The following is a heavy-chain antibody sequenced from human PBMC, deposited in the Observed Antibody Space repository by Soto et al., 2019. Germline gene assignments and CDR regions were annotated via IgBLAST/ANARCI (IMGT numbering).Heavy chain of an antibody. D-gene: IGHD1-1*01. J-gene: IGHJ6*04. Sequence: GGSLRLSCAASGFSVSTNYMTWGRQAPVKGLEWVSLIYASGSAYYADSVKGRFTISRDNSKNTLYLQMNSLRAEDTAVYYCAKTPGTTLRYTDYGIDVRG. CDR3: AKTPGTTLRYTDYGIDV. CDR1: GFSVSTNY. CDR2: IYASGSA. V-gene: IGHV3-53*01.